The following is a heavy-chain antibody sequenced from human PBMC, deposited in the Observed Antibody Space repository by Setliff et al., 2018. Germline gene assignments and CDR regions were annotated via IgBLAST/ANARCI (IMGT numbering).Heavy chain of an antibody. J-gene: IGHJ5*02. CDR2: IHISGST. Sequence: TSETLSLTCTVSGDSIRRGDYWSWIRQHPGKGLEWIGYIHISGSTNYNPSLKSRVTISVDTSKNQFSLKLSSVTAADTAVYYCARGAGWWDLWGQGTLVTVSS. CDR1: GDSIRRGDY. CDR3: ARGAGWWDL. V-gene: IGHV4-4*08.